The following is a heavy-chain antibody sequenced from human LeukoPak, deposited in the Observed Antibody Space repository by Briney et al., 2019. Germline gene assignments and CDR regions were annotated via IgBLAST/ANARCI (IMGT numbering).Heavy chain of an antibody. CDR2: ISNSASYT. V-gene: IGHV3-11*03. Sequence: PGGSLRLSCAASGFTFSDYYMSWIRQAPGKGLEWISYISNSASYTNNADSVKGRFTISRDNAKNSLYLQMNSLRAEDTAVYYCARHGYSKSFDYWGQGTLVTVSS. D-gene: IGHD5-24*01. J-gene: IGHJ4*02. CDR3: ARHGYSKSFDY. CDR1: GFTFSDYY.